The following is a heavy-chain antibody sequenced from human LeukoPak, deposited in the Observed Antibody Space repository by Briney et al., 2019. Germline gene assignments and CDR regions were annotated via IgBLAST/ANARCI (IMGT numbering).Heavy chain of an antibody. CDR3: ARGYGSGSNDAFDI. D-gene: IGHD3-10*01. CDR1: GGSISSGGYS. J-gene: IGHJ3*02. Sequence: SETLSLACAVSGGSISSGGYSWSWIRQPPGKGLEWIGYIYHSGSTYYNPSLKSRVTISVDRSKNQFSLKLSSVTAADTAVYYCARGYGSGSNDAFDIWGQGTMVTVSS. CDR2: IYHSGST. V-gene: IGHV4-30-2*01.